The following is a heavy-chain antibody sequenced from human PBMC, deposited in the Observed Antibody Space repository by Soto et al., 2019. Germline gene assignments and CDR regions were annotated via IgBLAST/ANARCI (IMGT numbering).Heavy chain of an antibody. CDR3: ASFSSPSRRRQWELPNAFDI. D-gene: IGHD1-26*01. V-gene: IGHV1-69*13. Sequence: ASVKVSCKASGGTFSSYAISWVRQAPGRGLEWMGGIIPIFGTANYAQKFQGRVTITADESTSTAYMELSSLRSEDTAVYYCASFSSPSRRRQWELPNAFDIWGQGTTVTVSS. CDR2: IIPIFGTA. J-gene: IGHJ3*02. CDR1: GGTFSSYA.